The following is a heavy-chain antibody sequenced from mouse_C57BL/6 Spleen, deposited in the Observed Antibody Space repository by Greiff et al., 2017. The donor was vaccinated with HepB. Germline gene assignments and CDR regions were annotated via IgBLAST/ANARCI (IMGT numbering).Heavy chain of an antibody. CDR3: ARGPFTTVVATDAMDY. Sequence: QVQLKQSGPELVKPGASVKLSCKASGYTFTSYDINWVKQRPGQGLEWIGWIYPRDGSTKYNEKFKGKATLTVDTSCSTAYMELHILTSEDSAVYFCARGPFTTVVATDAMDYWGQGTSVTVSS. CDR2: IYPRDGST. CDR1: GYTFTSYD. V-gene: IGHV1-85*01. D-gene: IGHD1-1*01. J-gene: IGHJ4*01.